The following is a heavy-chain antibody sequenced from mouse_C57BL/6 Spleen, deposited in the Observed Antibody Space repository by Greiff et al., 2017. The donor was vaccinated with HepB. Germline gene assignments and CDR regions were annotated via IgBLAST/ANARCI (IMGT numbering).Heavy chain of an antibody. Sequence: QVQLKQPGAELVRPGTSVKLSCKASGYTFTSYWMHWVKQRPGQGLEWLGVIDPSDSYTNYNQKFKGKATVTVDTSSSTAYMQLSSLTSEDSAVYYCARGTGTWFAYWGQGTLVTVSA. CDR3: ARGTGTWFAY. CDR1: GYTFTSYW. CDR2: IDPSDSYT. V-gene: IGHV1-59*01. D-gene: IGHD4-1*01. J-gene: IGHJ3*01.